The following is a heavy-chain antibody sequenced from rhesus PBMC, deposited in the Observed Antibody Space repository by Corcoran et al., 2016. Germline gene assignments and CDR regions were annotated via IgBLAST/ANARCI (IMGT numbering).Heavy chain of an antibody. Sequence: QVQLQESGPGLVKPSETLSLTCAVSGGSFSSYWWSWIRQPPGKGLAWIGESNGNTGSTNYTPSLKSRVTISHDASKNQFSLKLSSVTAADTAVYYCARSPHDYGSTKEDVWGRGVLVTVSS. D-gene: IGHD4-29*01. CDR2: SNGNTGST. CDR3: ARSPHDYGSTKEDV. V-gene: IGHV4-80*01. J-gene: IGHJ5-2*02. CDR1: GGSFSSYW.